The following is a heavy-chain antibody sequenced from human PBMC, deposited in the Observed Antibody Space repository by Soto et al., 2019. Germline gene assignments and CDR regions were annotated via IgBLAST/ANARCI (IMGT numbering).Heavy chain of an antibody. J-gene: IGHJ6*02. CDR3: ASCPIYYYYGMDV. Sequence: PSETLSLTYAVSGYSISSGYYWGWIRQPPGKGLEWIGSIYHSGSTYYNPSLKSRVTISVDTSKNQFSLKLSSVTAADTAVYYCASCPIYYYYGMDVWGQGTTVTVSS. CDR2: IYHSGST. CDR1: GYSISSGYY. V-gene: IGHV4-38-2*01.